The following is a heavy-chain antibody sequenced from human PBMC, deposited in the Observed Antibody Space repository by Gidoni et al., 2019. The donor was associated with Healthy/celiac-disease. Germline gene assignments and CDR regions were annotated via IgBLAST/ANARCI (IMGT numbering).Heavy chain of an antibody. CDR2: IYYSGST. V-gene: IGHV4-39*07. J-gene: IGHJ6*02. Sequence: QLQLQESGPGLVKPSETLSLTCTVSGGSISRSSYYWGWIRQPPGKGLEWIGSIYYSGSTYYNPSLKSRVTISVDTSKNQFSLKLSSVTAADTAVYYCARDRGAFYYDSSGYRGYYYYYGMDVWGQGTTVTVSS. D-gene: IGHD3-22*01. CDR1: GGSISRSSYY. CDR3: ARDRGAFYYDSSGYRGYYYYYGMDV.